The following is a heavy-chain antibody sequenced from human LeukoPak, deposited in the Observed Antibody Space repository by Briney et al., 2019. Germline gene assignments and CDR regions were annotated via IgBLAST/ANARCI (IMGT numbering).Heavy chain of an antibody. CDR2: IYTSGST. CDR1: GGSIRSYY. Sequence: PSETLSLTCTVSGGSIRSYYWSWIRQPTGKGLEWIGRIYTSGSTNYNPSLKSRVTMSVDTSKNQFSLKLSSVTAADTAVYYCARGYSGSYYGGDYFDYWGQGTLVTVSS. J-gene: IGHJ4*02. V-gene: IGHV4-4*07. D-gene: IGHD1-26*01. CDR3: ARGYSGSYYGGDYFDY.